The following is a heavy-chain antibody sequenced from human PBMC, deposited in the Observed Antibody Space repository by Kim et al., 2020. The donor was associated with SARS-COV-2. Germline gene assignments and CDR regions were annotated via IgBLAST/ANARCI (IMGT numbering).Heavy chain of an antibody. Sequence: GESLKISCKGSGYSFTSYWIGLVRQMPGKGLEWMGIIYPGDSDTRYSPSFQGQVTISADKSISTAYLQWSSLKASDTAMYYCARLRLGYGLDYYYGMDVWGQGTTVTVSS. J-gene: IGHJ6*02. D-gene: IGHD5-18*01. V-gene: IGHV5-51*01. CDR3: ARLRLGYGLDYYYGMDV. CDR1: GYSFTSYW. CDR2: IYPGDSDT.